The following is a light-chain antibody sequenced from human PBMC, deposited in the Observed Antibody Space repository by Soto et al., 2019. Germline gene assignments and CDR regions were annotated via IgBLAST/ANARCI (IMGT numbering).Light chain of an antibody. CDR2: GAS. J-gene: IGKJ2*01. CDR1: QSVSSSF. Sequence: DIVLTQSPGTLSLSPGERATLSCRASQSVSSSFLAWYQQKPGQAPRLLIYGASSRATGIPDRFSGSGSETDFTLTISRLEPEDFAVYYCQQYNNWPYTFGQGTKLEI. CDR3: QQYNNWPYT. V-gene: IGKV3-20*01.